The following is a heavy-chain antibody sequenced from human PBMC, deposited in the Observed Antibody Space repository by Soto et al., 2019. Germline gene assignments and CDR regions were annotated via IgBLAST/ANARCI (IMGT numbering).Heavy chain of an antibody. CDR3: AKCGSTRLRLGELSLKGGMDV. J-gene: IGHJ6*02. D-gene: IGHD3-16*02. CDR2: ISGSGGST. V-gene: IGHV3-23*01. Sequence: EVQLLESGGGLVQPGGSLRLSCAASGFTFSSYAMSWVRQAPGKGLEWVSAISGSGGSTYYADSVKGRFPISRDHSKNTMYHQMSSLRAEDTAVYYCAKCGSTRLRLGELSLKGGMDVWGQGTTVTVSS. CDR1: GFTFSSYA.